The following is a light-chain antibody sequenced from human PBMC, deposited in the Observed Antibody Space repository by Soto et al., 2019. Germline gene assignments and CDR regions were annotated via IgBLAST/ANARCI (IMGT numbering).Light chain of an antibody. CDR1: QGISNY. CDR2: AAS. V-gene: IGKV1-33*01. Sequence: DIQMTQSPSSLSASVGDRVIITCQASQGISNYLNWYQQKPGKAPKLLISAASNLETGVPPRFSGGGSATHFTFIISSLQPEDIATYYCQQYDGLPITFGGGTKVDIK. J-gene: IGKJ4*01. CDR3: QQYDGLPIT.